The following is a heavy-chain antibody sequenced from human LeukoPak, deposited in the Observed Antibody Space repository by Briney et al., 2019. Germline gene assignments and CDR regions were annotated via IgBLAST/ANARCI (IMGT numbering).Heavy chain of an antibody. CDR3: ARELRYSSGWREHFQH. D-gene: IGHD6-19*01. CDR1: GGSVSSGSYY. Sequence: PSETLSLTCTVSGGSVSSGSYYWSWIRQPPGKGLEWIGYIYYSGSTNYNPSLKSRVTISVDTSKNQFSLKLSSVTAADTAVYYCARELRYSSGWREHFQHWGQGTLVTVSS. J-gene: IGHJ1*01. CDR2: IYYSGST. V-gene: IGHV4-61*01.